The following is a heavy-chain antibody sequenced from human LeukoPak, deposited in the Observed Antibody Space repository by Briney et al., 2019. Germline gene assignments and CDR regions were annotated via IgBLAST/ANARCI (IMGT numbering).Heavy chain of an antibody. CDR1: GGTFSNYA. D-gene: IGHD3-22*01. CDR2: IIPIFGTT. J-gene: IGHJ4*02. CDR3: ARGGEANYYDTSGYYLYYY. Sequence: GASVKVSCKASGGTFSNYAISWVRQAPGQGLEWMGSIIPIFGTTNYAQKFQGRVTITTDESTSTAYMELSSLRSEDTAVYYCARGGEANYYDTSGYYLYYYWGQGTLVTVSS. V-gene: IGHV1-69*05.